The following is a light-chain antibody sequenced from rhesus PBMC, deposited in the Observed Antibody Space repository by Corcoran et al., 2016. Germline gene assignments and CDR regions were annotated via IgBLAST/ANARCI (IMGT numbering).Light chain of an antibody. CDR1: QSVGSS. Sequence: EIVMTQSPATLSLSPGERATLSCRASQSVGSSLAWYQQKPGQAPRLLIYGASTRATGIPDRFSGSGSGTDFTLTMSSLEPEDVAVYYCLQLSNWPRTFGQGTKVEIK. V-gene: IGKV3-24*04. J-gene: IGKJ1*01. CDR2: GAS. CDR3: LQLSNWPRT.